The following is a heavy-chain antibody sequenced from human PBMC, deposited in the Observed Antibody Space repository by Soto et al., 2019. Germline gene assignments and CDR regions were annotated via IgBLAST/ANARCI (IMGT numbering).Heavy chain of an antibody. CDR3: ARDGPPRTFDC. Sequence: QVQLVQSGAEVKKPGSAVKVSCKTSGGSFSKFGISWVRQAPGQGLEWMGMIIPIYGTTNYAQNFQGRITITADESTGTAYMELNSLRSEDTAVYYCARDGPPRTFDCWGQGTLVTVSS. V-gene: IGHV1-69*18. D-gene: IGHD4-17*01. CDR1: GGSFSKFG. CDR2: IIPIYGTT. J-gene: IGHJ4*02.